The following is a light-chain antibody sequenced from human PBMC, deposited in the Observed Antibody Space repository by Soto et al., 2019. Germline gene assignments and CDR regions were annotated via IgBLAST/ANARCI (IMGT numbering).Light chain of an antibody. Sequence: QSVLTQPASVSGSPGQSITISCTGTSNDIGGYNLVSWYQQHPGKAPKLMIYEVNKRPSGVSDRFSGSKSGNTASLTISTLQAEDEADYSCCSFAGGATFVFGGGTKVTVL. V-gene: IGLV2-23*02. CDR1: SNDIGGYNL. CDR2: EVN. J-gene: IGLJ2*01. CDR3: CSFAGGATFV.